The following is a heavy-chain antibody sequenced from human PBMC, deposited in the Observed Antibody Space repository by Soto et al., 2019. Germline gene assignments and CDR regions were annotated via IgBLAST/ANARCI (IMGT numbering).Heavy chain of an antibody. CDR2: IDKDGIRT. V-gene: IGHV3-64D*06. CDR1: GFIFHNYT. Sequence: GGSLRLSCAASGFIFHNYTMHWFRQAPDKGLEYVSTIDKDGIRTYYADSVKGRFTISRDNPKSTLYLEMRNLRLEDTAVYYCVKYSKPVGWGQGALVTVSS. CDR3: VKYSKPVG. J-gene: IGHJ4*02. D-gene: IGHD1-26*01.